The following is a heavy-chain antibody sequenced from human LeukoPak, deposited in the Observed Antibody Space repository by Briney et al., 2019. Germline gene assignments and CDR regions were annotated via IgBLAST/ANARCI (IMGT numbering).Heavy chain of an antibody. Sequence: PSGTLSLTCPGGSISSYYWSWIRQPPGKGLEWIGYIYYSGNTNYNPSLKSRVTISVDTSKNQFSLKLRTVTAADTAVYYCAGGHGDSPRPFDSWGQGTLVTVSS. CDR3: AGGHGDSPRPFDS. V-gene: IGHV4-59*01. CDR2: IYYSGNT. J-gene: IGHJ4*02. D-gene: IGHD4-17*01. CDR1: GSISSYY.